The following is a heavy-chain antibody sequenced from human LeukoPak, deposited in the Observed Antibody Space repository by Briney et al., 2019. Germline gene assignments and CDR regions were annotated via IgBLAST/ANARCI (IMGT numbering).Heavy chain of an antibody. Sequence: PGGSLTLSCTASGVSISTTAYNWGCQAPAKGLDWVSSISRSRGDIYYADSVRGRFTISRDNDSNTLYLQMNNRTRAKATVNYCAGGHKALQRNDALDIWGQGTMVTVSS. CDR2: ISRSRGDI. CDR3: AGGHKALQRNDALDI. V-gene: IGHV3-21*01. CDR1: GVSISTTA. D-gene: IGHD4-11*01. J-gene: IGHJ3*02.